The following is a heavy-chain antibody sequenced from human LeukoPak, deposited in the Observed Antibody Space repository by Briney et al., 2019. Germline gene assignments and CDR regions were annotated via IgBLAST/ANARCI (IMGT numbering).Heavy chain of an antibody. D-gene: IGHD6-19*01. CDR2: ISYDGSNK. CDR3: ARVSGGGAFDI. Sequence: SGGSLRLSCAASGFTFSSYAMHWVRQAPGKGLEWVAVISYDGSNKYYADSVKGRFTISRDNSKNTLYLQMSSLRAEDTAVYYCARVSGGGAFDIWGQGTMVTVSS. CDR1: GFTFSSYA. V-gene: IGHV3-30*04. J-gene: IGHJ3*02.